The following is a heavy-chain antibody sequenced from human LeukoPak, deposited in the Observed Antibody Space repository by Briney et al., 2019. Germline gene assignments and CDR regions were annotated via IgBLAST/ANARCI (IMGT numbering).Heavy chain of an antibody. V-gene: IGHV4-30-2*01. CDR1: GGSISSGGYS. D-gene: IGHD2-2*01. J-gene: IGHJ5*02. CDR2: IYHSGST. Sequence: SQTLSLTCAVSGGSISSGGYSWSWIRQPPGTGLEWIGYIYHSGSTYYNPSLKSRVTISVDRSKNQFSLKLSSVTAADTAVYYCARNKGVVPAAMFDPWGQGTLVTVSS. CDR3: ARNKGVVPAAMFDP.